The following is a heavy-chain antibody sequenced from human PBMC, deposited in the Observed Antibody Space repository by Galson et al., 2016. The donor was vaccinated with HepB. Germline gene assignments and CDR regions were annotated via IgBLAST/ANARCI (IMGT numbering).Heavy chain of an antibody. D-gene: IGHD5-12*01. J-gene: IGHJ6*04. Sequence: SLRLSCAASGFTFSIYDMHWVRQAPGSGLEWVSVIGTAGNTYYAAYVKGRFTTTREDTKNSLFLQMISLTVGDTAVYYCARDGGYSGYDAYGLDVWGKGTTVTVSS. CDR1: GFTFSIYD. CDR3: ARDGGYSGYDAYGLDV. CDR2: IGTAGNT. V-gene: IGHV3-13*01.